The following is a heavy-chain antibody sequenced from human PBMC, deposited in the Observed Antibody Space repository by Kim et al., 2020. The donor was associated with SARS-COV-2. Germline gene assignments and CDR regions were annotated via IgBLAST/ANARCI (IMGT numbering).Heavy chain of an antibody. Sequence: GGSLRLSCAASGFTFSSHVMHWVRQAPGKGLEWVALISYEGSTQKYTDSVKGRFTVSRFLQMNSLRPEDTAVYYCARNLVGDTDLGPWGQGTLVTVSS. CDR2: ISYEGSTQ. J-gene: IGHJ5*02. CDR1: GFTFSSHV. CDR3: ARNLVGDTDLGP. V-gene: IGHV3-30*03. D-gene: IGHD1-26*01.